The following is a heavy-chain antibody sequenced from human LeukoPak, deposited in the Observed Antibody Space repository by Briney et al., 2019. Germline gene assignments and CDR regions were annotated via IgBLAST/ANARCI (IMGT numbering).Heavy chain of an antibody. J-gene: IGHJ5*02. D-gene: IGHD6-13*01. CDR3: ATEFSSSWYWFDP. Sequence: SETLSLTCTVSGGSISSYYWSWILQPPGKGLEWIGYIYYSGGTNYNPSLKSRVTISVDTSKNQFSLKLSSVTAADTAVYYCATEFSSSWYWFDPWGQGTLVTVSS. V-gene: IGHV4-59*01. CDR1: GGSISSYY. CDR2: IYYSGGT.